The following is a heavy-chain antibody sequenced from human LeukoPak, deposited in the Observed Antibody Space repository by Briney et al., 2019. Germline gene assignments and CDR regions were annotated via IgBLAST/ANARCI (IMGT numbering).Heavy chain of an antibody. Sequence: ASVKVSCKASGGTFSSYAISWVRQAPGQGLEWMGGTIPIFGTANYAQKFQGRVTITADESTSTAYMELSSLRSEDTAVYYCARGSLGIPHGMDVWGQGTTVTVSS. CDR2: TIPIFGTA. V-gene: IGHV1-69*13. CDR1: GGTFSSYA. J-gene: IGHJ6*02. CDR3: ARGSLGIPHGMDV. D-gene: IGHD7-27*01.